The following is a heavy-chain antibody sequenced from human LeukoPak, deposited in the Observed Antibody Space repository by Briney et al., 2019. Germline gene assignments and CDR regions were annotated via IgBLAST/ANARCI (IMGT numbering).Heavy chain of an antibody. Sequence: GGSLRLSCAASGFPFNSFWTHWVRQAPGKGLGWVSDMNEYSTTIRYADSVKGRFTISRDNAKSILYLQMNNLRAEDTAMYFCARGGVNPVDHWGQGTLVTVSS. CDR3: ARGGVNPVDH. V-gene: IGHV3-74*01. CDR2: MNEYSTTI. D-gene: IGHD1-14*01. J-gene: IGHJ4*02. CDR1: GFPFNSFW.